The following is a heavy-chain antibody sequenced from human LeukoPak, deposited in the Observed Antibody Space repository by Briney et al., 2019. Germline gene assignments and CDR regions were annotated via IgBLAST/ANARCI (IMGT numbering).Heavy chain of an antibody. D-gene: IGHD2-15*01. CDR1: GGSISSYY. J-gene: IGHJ4*02. CDR2: IYYSGST. Sequence: KPSETLSLTCTVSGGSISSYYWSWIRQPPGKGLEWIGYIYYSGSTNYNPSLKSRVTISVDTSKNQFSLKLSSVTAADTAVYYCASLYCSGGSCYDGKVYWGQGTLVTVSS. V-gene: IGHV4-59*01. CDR3: ASLYCSGGSCYDGKVY.